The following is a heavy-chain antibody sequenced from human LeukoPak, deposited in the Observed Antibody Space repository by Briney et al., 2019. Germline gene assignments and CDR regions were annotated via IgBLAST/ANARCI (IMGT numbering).Heavy chain of an antibody. CDR3: VKAAGGTYYRIFDS. V-gene: IGHV3-23*01. CDR1: GFTLSGFA. Sequence: GGSLRLSCTASGFTLSGFAMSWVRQSPGKGLEWVSGITDSGENTYYADSVKGRFTISRDNSNNMVFLQMDSLRVEDMAKYYCVKAAGGTYYRIFDSWGQGILVTVPS. CDR2: ITDSGENT. D-gene: IGHD1-26*01. J-gene: IGHJ4*02.